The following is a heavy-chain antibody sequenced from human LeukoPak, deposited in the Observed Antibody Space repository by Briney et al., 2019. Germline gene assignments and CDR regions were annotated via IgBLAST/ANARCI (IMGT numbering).Heavy chain of an antibody. V-gene: IGHV3-23*01. CDR2: IGGSGGST. CDR1: GFTFKNYA. CDR3: ARSSFYDSSGYYYVREPYYFDY. D-gene: IGHD3-22*01. Sequence: PGGSLRLSCAVSGFTFKNYAMSWVRQAPGKGLEWVSSIGGSGGSTSYADSVKGRFTISRHNSKNTLYLQMNSLRAEDTAVYYCARSSFYDSSGYYYVREPYYFDYWGQGTLVTVSS. J-gene: IGHJ4*02.